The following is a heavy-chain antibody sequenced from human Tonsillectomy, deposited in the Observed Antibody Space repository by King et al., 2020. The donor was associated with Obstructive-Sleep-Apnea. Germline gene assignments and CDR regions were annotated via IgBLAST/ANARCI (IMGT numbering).Heavy chain of an antibody. Sequence: LQLQESGPGLVKPSETLSLTCTVSAGSISSSSYYWGWIRQSPGKGLEWIGNIYYTGSTYYNPSLKSRVTISIDTSKNQFSLKLSSVSAADTAVYYCAKARGYCNTVSCYNGFEPWGQGTQVTVSS. CDR2: IYYTGST. CDR1: AGSISSSSYY. V-gene: IGHV4-39*07. J-gene: IGHJ5*02. CDR3: AKARGYCNTVSCYNGFEP. D-gene: IGHD2/OR15-2a*01.